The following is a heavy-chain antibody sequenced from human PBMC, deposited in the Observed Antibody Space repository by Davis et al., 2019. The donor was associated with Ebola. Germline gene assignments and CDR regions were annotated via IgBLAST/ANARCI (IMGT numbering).Heavy chain of an antibody. D-gene: IGHD5-24*01. J-gene: IGHJ4*02. Sequence: AASVKVSCKASGYTFTVYYMHWVRQAPGQGLEWMGWINPNSGGTGSAQKFQGRVTMTRNTSISTAYMELSSLRSEDAAVYYCARAKAPRDGYNFVYYWGQGTLVTVSS. V-gene: IGHV1-2*02. CDR2: INPNSGGT. CDR1: GYTFTVYY. CDR3: ARAKAPRDGYNFVYY.